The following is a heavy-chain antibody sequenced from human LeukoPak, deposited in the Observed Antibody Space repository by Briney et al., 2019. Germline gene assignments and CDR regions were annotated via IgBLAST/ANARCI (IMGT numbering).Heavy chain of an antibody. Sequence: ASVKVSCTASGYTFTSYYMHWVRQAPGQGLEWMGIINPSGGSTSYAQKFQGRVTMTRDTSTSTVYMELSSLRSEDTAVYYCARGGDILTGYYNWFDPWGQGTLVTVSS. CDR3: ARGGDILTGYYNWFDP. V-gene: IGHV1-46*01. CDR2: INPSGGST. CDR1: GYTFTSYY. J-gene: IGHJ5*02. D-gene: IGHD3-9*01.